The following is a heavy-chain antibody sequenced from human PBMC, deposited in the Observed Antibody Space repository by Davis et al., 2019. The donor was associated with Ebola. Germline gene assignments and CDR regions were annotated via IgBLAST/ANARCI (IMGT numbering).Heavy chain of an antibody. D-gene: IGHD3-10*01. CDR3: ASPGYGSGSVLNYGMDV. V-gene: IGHV1-3*01. CDR1: GYTFTNYA. CDR2: INAGNGNT. Sequence: ASVKVSCKTSGYTFTNYAMHWVRQAPGQRLEWMGWINAGNGNTKYSQKLQDRVSITRDTSASTAYMELSSLRSEDTAVYYCASPGYGSGSVLNYGMDVWGQGTTVTVSS. J-gene: IGHJ6*02.